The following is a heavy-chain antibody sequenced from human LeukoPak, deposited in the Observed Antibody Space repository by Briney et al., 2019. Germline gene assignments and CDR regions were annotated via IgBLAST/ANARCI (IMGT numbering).Heavy chain of an antibody. J-gene: IGHJ4*02. CDR1: GDSISSGYC. CDR2: IYHSGST. V-gene: IGHV4-38-2*02. CDR3: ARSPSGDNWEYYFDY. Sequence: TSETLSRTCTASGDSISSGYCWGWIRQPPGKGLEWMGSIYHSGSTYYNPSLKSRVTISVDTSKNQFSLKLSSVTAADTAMYYCARSPSGDNWEYYFDYWGQGIPVTVSS. D-gene: IGHD5-24*01.